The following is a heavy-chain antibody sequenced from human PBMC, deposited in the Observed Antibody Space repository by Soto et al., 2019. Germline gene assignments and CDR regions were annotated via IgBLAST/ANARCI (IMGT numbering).Heavy chain of an antibody. CDR1: GFTFEDYA. J-gene: IGHJ6*02. V-gene: IGHV3-9*01. CDR2: ISWNSGDI. Sequence: EVQLGESGGDVVQPGRSLRLSCAASGFTFEDYAMHWVRLAPGKGLESGSGISWNSGDIYYADSVKGRFTISRDNAKNSLYLQMNSLRPDDTAMYYCAKDAIHVLLGYSYGAGGMDVWGQGTSVTVSS. CDR3: AKDAIHVLLGYSYGAGGMDV. D-gene: IGHD5-18*01.